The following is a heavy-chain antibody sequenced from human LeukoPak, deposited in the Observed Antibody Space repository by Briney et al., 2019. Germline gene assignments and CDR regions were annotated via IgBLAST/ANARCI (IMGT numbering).Heavy chain of an antibody. D-gene: IGHD1-26*01. Sequence: GGSLRLSCAVSGFTFSSSAMSWVHQAPGKGLEWVSDISGSGDITYYADSVKGRFTISRDNSKNTLYLQMNSLRAEDTAVYYCAKGGKWEHLDYWGQGTLVTVSS. V-gene: IGHV3-23*01. J-gene: IGHJ4*02. CDR3: AKGGKWEHLDY. CDR2: ISGSGDIT. CDR1: GFTFSSSA.